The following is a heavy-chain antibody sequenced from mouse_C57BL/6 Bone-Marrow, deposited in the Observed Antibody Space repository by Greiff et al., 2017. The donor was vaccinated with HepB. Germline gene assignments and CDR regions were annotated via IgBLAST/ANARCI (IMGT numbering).Heavy chain of an antibody. CDR2: ISSGGSYT. CDR1: GFTFSSYG. Sequence: EVMLVESGGDLVKPGGSLKLSCAASGFTFSSYGMSWVRQTPDKRLEWVATISSGGSYTYYPDSVKGRFTISRDNAKNTLYLQMSSLKSEDTAMYYCARQGYGHDYAMDYWGQGTSVTVSS. V-gene: IGHV5-6*02. CDR3: ARQGYGHDYAMDY. D-gene: IGHD1-1*02. J-gene: IGHJ4*01.